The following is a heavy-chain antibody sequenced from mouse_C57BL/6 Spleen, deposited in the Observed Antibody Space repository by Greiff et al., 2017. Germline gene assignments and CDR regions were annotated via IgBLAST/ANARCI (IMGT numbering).Heavy chain of an antibody. D-gene: IGHD1-1*01. CDR2: INPNNGGT. CDR3: ARSRAYYGSSFYYAMDY. Sequence: EVQLQQSGPELVKPGASVKISCKASGYTFTDYYMNWVKQSHGKSLEWIGDINPNNGGTSYNQKFKGKATLTVDKSSSTAYMELRSLTSEDSAVYYCARSRAYYGSSFYYAMDYWGQGTSVTVSS. CDR1: GYTFTDYY. J-gene: IGHJ4*01. V-gene: IGHV1-26*01.